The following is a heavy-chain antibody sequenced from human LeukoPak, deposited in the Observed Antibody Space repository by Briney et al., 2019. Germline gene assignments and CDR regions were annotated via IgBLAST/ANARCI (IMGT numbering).Heavy chain of an antibody. J-gene: IGHJ3*02. CDR2: IYYSGST. CDR3: ARNAGIDYGDYVVDI. CDR1: VGSISSYY. V-gene: IGHV4-59*01. Sequence: SETLSLTRTVPVGSISSYYWSWIRQPPGKGPEWIGYIYYSGSTNYNPYLKSRVTISVDASKNQFSLKLSSVPAADTAVYYCARNAGIDYGDYVVDIWGQGTMVTVSS. D-gene: IGHD4-17*01.